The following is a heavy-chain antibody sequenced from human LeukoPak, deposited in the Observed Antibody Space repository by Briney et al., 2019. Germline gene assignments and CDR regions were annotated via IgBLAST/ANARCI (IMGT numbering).Heavy chain of an antibody. D-gene: IGHD5-18*01. Sequence: VASVKVSCKASGYTFTSYYMHWVRQAPGQGLEWMGIINPSGGSTSYAQKFQGRVTITADKSTSTAYMGLSSLRSEDTAVYYCARGEIQLWSTFYYFDYWGQGTLVTVSS. J-gene: IGHJ4*02. CDR2: INPSGGST. CDR3: ARGEIQLWSTFYYFDY. V-gene: IGHV1-46*01. CDR1: GYTFTSYY.